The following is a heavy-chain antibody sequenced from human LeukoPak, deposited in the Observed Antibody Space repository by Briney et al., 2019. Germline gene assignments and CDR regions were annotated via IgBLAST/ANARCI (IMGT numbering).Heavy chain of an antibody. J-gene: IGHJ4*02. D-gene: IGHD3-22*01. Sequence: SETLSLTCTVSGGSISSDYWSWIRQPPGKGLEWIGYIYYSGITNYNPSLKSRVTISVDTSKNQFSLKLSSVTAADTAVYYCARLHYDSSGHYFDFWGQGTLVTVSS. CDR2: IYYSGIT. V-gene: IGHV4-59*08. CDR1: GGSISSDY. CDR3: ARLHYDSSGHYFDF.